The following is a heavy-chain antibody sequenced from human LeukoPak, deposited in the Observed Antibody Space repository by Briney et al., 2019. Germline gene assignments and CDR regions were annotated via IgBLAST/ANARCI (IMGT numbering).Heavy chain of an antibody. J-gene: IGHJ4*02. CDR1: GYTFTTYG. D-gene: IGHD3-10*01. CDR3: ARNVHSGFDY. V-gene: IGHV1-18*01. CDR2: ISGYNGNT. Sequence: ASVKVSCKASGYTFTTYGISWVRQAPGQGLEWMGWISGYNGNTNYAQKFQGRVTMTRDMSTSIVYMELSSLRSEDTAVYYCARNVHSGFDYWGQGTLVTVSS.